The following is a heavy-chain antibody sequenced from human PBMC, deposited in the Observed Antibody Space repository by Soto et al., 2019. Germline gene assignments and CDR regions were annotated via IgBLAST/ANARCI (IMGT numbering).Heavy chain of an antibody. CDR3: AINEGTDGYKFAY. D-gene: IGHD5-12*01. V-gene: IGHV1-69*01. CDR2: IIPLFGTA. Sequence: QVQLVQSGAEVKKPGSSVKVSCKASGGTFSTYDICWVRQAPGQGLERMGGIIPLFGTANYAQKFQGRATIIADESTRTAYMKLRRLRSEDTAVYYCAINEGTDGYKFAYWGQGTLVTVSS. CDR1: GGTFSTYD. J-gene: IGHJ4*02.